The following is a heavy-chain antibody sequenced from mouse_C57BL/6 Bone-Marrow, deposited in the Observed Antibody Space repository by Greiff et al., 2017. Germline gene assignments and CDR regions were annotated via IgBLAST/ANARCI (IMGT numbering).Heavy chain of an antibody. D-gene: IGHD2-2*01. CDR3: ARDYGYEGGYAMDY. J-gene: IGHJ4*01. CDR1: GYTFTSYW. V-gene: IGHV1-69*01. Sequence: QVQLQQPGAELVMPGASVKLSCKASGYTFTSYWMHWVKQRPGQGLEWIGEIDPSDSYTNYNQKFKGKSTLTVDESSSTAYMQLSSLTSEDSAVYYCARDYGYEGGYAMDYWGQGTSVTVSS. CDR2: IDPSDSYT.